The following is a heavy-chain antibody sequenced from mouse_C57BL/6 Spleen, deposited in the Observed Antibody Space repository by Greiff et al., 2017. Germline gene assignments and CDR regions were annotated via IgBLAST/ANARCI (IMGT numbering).Heavy chain of an antibody. J-gene: IGHJ4*01. V-gene: IGHV1-82*01. D-gene: IGHD1-1*01. CDR2: IYPGDGDT. Sequence: VQLQQSGPELVKPGASVKISCKASGYAFSSSWMNWVKQRPGKGLEWIGRIYPGDGDTNYHGKFKGKATLTADKTSSTAYMQLSSLTSEDSAVYFCATLTTVVADYYAMDYWGQGTSGTVSS. CDR3: ATLTTVVADYYAMDY. CDR1: GYAFSSSW.